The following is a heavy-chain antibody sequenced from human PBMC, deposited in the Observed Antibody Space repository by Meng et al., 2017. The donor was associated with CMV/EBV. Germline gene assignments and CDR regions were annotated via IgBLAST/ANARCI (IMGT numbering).Heavy chain of an antibody. D-gene: IGHD6-6*01. J-gene: IGHJ5*02. CDR2: IYYSGST. CDR3: ARARGYSSSSKNWFDP. V-gene: IGHV4-59*01. CDR1: GGSISSYY. Sequence: SETLSLTCTVSGGSISSYYWSWIRQPPGKGLEWIGYIYYSGSTNYHPSLKGRVTISVDTSKNQFSLKLSSVTAADTAVYYCARARGYSSSSKNWFDPWGQGTLVTVSS.